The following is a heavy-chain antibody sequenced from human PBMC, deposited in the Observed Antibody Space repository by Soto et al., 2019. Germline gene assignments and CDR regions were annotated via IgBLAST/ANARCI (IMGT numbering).Heavy chain of an antibody. CDR2: MNPNSGNT. Sequence: ASVKVSCKASGYTFTSYDINWVRQATGQGLEWMGWMNPNSGNTGYAQKFQGRVTMTRNTSISTAYMELSSLRSEDTAVYYCARRIQLGPAGEYYYYYYMDVWGKGSTDTVSS. D-gene: IGHD5-18*01. CDR1: GYTFTSYD. J-gene: IGHJ6*03. V-gene: IGHV1-8*01. CDR3: ARRIQLGPAGEYYYYYYMDV.